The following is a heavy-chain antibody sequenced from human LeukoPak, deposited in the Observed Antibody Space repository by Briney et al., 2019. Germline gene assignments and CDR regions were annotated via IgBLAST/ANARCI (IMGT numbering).Heavy chain of an antibody. J-gene: IGHJ5*02. D-gene: IGHD3-3*01. CDR1: GFTFSSYG. V-gene: IGHV3-30*03. Sequence: GGSLRLSCAASGFTFSSYGMHWVRQAPGKGLEWVAVISYDGSNKYYADSVKGRFTISRDNYKNTLYLQMNSLRAEDTAVYYALVGVVIQNWFDPWGQGTLVTVSS. CDR2: ISYDGSNK. CDR3: LVGVVIQNWFDP.